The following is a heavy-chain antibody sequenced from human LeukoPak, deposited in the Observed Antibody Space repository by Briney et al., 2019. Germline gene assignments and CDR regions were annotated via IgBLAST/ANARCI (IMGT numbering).Heavy chain of an antibody. J-gene: IGHJ3*02. V-gene: IGHV1-69*05. Sequence: SVKVSCKASGGTFSSYAISWVRQAPGQGLEWMGRIIPIFGTANYAQKFQGRVTITTDESTSKAYMELSSLRSEDTAVYYCARSQYSGYKDRAFDIWGQGTMVTVSS. CDR1: GGTFSSYA. CDR3: ARSQYSGYKDRAFDI. CDR2: IIPIFGTA. D-gene: IGHD5-12*01.